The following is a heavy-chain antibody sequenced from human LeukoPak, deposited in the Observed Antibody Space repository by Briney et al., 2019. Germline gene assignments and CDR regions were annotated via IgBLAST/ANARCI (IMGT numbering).Heavy chain of an antibody. CDR1: GGSFSGYY. V-gene: IGHV4-34*09. Sequence: SETLSLTCAVYGGSFSGYYWSWIRQPPGKGLEWIGEINHSGSTNYNPSLKSRVTISIDTSKNQFSLKVSSVTAADTAVYYCARTGGLYGDRLDYWGQGTLVTVSS. CDR3: ARTGGLYGDRLDY. CDR2: INHSGST. D-gene: IGHD4-17*01. J-gene: IGHJ4*02.